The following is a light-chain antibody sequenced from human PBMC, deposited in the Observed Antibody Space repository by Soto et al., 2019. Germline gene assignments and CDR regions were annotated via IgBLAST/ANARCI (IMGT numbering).Light chain of an antibody. CDR3: QHYNSYSSPT. CDR2: DAS. Sequence: IQMTQSPSTLSASVGDTVTITCRASQSISNWLAWYQEKPGKAPKLLIYDASTLESGVPSRFSGSGSGTEFTLTISSLQPDDFATYYCQHYNSYSSPTFGGGTKVEIK. J-gene: IGKJ4*01. V-gene: IGKV1-5*01. CDR1: QSISNW.